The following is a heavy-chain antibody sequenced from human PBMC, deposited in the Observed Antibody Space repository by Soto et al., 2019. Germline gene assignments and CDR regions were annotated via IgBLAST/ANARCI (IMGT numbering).Heavy chain of an antibody. J-gene: IGHJ4*02. Sequence: GGSLRLSCAASGFTFSSYAMSWVRQAPGKGLEWVSSISGSGANTYYTDSVKGRFTISRDNSKNTLYLQMNSLRAEDTAVYYCAKSGWAGPSDYWGQGTLVTVSS. D-gene: IGHD1-26*01. CDR2: ISGSGANT. V-gene: IGHV3-23*01. CDR1: GFTFSSYA. CDR3: AKSGWAGPSDY.